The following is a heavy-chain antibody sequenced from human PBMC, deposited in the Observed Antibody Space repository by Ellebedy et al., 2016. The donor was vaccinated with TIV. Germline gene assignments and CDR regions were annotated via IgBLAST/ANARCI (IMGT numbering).Heavy chain of an antibody. Sequence: MPSETLSLTCTVSGGSISNSDYYRNWIRQPPGKGLEWIGSIYYSGSAYYNPSLKSRVTVSVDTSKNQFSLNPSSVTAADTAVYYCARDPALPRGRFDTWGQGTLVTVSS. CDR3: ARDPALPRGRFDT. CDR2: IYYSGSA. J-gene: IGHJ5*02. V-gene: IGHV4-39*07. CDR1: GGSISNSDYY.